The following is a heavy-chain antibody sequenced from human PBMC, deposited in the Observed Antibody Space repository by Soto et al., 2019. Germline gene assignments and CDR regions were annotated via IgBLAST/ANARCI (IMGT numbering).Heavy chain of an antibody. CDR1: GYTFTNYY. D-gene: IGHD6-13*01. Sequence: QVQLVQSGAEVKKPGASVKVSCRASGYTFTNYYIHWVRQAPGQGLEWLAIFNPTSGSTNFAQEFQGIVSLTMDTSTSTDYMELSGLRSEDTAMFYCARDLAAGDHWGQGTLVTVSS. CDR2: FNPTSGST. V-gene: IGHV1-46*01. J-gene: IGHJ4*02. CDR3: ARDLAAGDH.